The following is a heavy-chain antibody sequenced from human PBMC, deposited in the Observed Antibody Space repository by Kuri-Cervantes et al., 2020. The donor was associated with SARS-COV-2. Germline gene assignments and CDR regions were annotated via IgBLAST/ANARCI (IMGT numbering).Heavy chain of an antibody. D-gene: IGHD3-3*01. Sequence: ETLSLTCAVSGFTFSSYSINWVSQAPGKGLEWVSSISSSSSYIYYADSVKGRFTISRDNSKNTVYLQMNSLRAEDTAVYYCAKDGKKYCDYWSNLYANNAYRYYYMDVWGRGTTVTVSS. J-gene: IGHJ6*03. CDR1: GFTFSSYS. V-gene: IGHV3-21*01. CDR3: AKDGKKYCDYWSNLYANNAYRYYYMDV. CDR2: ISSSSSYI.